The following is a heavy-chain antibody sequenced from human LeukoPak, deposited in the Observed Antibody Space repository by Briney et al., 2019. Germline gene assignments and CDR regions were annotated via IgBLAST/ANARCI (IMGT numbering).Heavy chain of an antibody. Sequence: GGSLRLSCAASGFTFSSYWMSWVRQAPGKGREWVANKKQDGSAKHYVDSVKGRFTISRDNAKNSLYLQMTNLRAEDTAVYYCATSADSPGNSWGQGTLITVSS. CDR3: ATSADSPGNS. V-gene: IGHV3-7*01. J-gene: IGHJ4*02. CDR2: KKQDGSAK. CDR1: GFTFSSYW. D-gene: IGHD4-23*01.